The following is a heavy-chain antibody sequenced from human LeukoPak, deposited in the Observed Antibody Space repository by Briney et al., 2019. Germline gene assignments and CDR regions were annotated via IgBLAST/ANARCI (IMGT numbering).Heavy chain of an antibody. D-gene: IGHD2-2*01. CDR2: MNPNSGNT. V-gene: IGHV1-8*01. CDR1: GYTFTSHD. J-gene: IGHJ4*02. CDR3: ARGGIGREYYSSTTCYDNSFGD. Sequence: ASVKVSCKASGYTFTSHDINWVRQATGQGLEWMGWMNPNSGNTGYAQKFQGRVTMTRNTSISTAYMELSSLRSEDTAVYYCARGGIGREYYSSTTCYDNSFGDWGQGTLVTVSS.